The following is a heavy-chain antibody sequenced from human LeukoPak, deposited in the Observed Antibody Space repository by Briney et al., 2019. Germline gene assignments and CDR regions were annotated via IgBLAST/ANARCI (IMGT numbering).Heavy chain of an antibody. J-gene: IGHJ4*02. V-gene: IGHV4-4*07. Sequence: SETLSLTCTVSGGSISAFHWTWFRQPAGKGLEWIGLIYSSGSTLFNPSLKSRVAMSVDLTKNQLSLKLTSVTAADTAMYYCASKDGDYWGRGTLVTVSS. CDR3: ASKDGDY. CDR1: GGSISAFH. CDR2: IYSSGST.